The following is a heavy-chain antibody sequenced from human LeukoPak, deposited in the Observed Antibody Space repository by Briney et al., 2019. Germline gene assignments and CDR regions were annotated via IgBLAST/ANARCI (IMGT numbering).Heavy chain of an antibody. CDR1: GGSISSGSYC. J-gene: IGHJ4*02. D-gene: IGHD5-12*01. V-gene: IGHV4-61*09. CDR2: IYTSGNT. Sequence: PSQTLSLTCTVSGGSISSGSYCWSWIRQPAGKGLEWIGHIYTSGNTNYNPSLKSRVTISVDTSKNQFSLKLRSVTAADTAVYYCARVSGYDWESFYDYWGQGTLVTVSS. CDR3: ARVSGYDWESFYDY.